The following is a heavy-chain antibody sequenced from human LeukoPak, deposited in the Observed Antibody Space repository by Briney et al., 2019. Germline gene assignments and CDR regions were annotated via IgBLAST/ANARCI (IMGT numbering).Heavy chain of an antibody. V-gene: IGHV3-7*01. Sequence: GGSLRLSCAASGFTFSSYWMSWVRQAPGKGPEWVANIKQDGSEKYYVDSVKGRFTISRDNAKNSLYLQMNSLRAEDTAVYYCASPRRGGYYYVFDFDYWGQGTLVTVSS. CDR2: IKQDGSEK. J-gene: IGHJ4*02. CDR3: ASPRRGGYYYVFDFDY. D-gene: IGHD3-22*01. CDR1: GFTFSSYW.